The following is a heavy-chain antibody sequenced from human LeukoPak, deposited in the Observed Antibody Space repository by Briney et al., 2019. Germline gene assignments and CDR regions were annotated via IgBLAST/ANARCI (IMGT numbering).Heavy chain of an antibody. V-gene: IGHV4-34*01. Sequence: PSETLSLTCAVYGGSFSGYYWSWIRQPPGKGLEWIGEINHSGSTNYNPSLKSRVTISVDTSKNRFSLKLSSVTAADTAVYYCARERVVVIAPRGWFDPWGQGTLVTVSS. CDR2: INHSGST. J-gene: IGHJ5*02. CDR3: ARERVVVIAPRGWFDP. D-gene: IGHD2-21*01. CDR1: GGSFSGYY.